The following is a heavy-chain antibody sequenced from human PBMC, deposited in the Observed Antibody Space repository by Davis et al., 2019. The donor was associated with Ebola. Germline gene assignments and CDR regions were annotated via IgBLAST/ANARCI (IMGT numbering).Heavy chain of an antibody. J-gene: IGHJ5*02. Sequence: ASVKVSCKASGGTFSSYAISWVRQAPGQGLEWMGWINPNSGGTNYAQKFQGRVTMTEDTSTDTAYMELSSLRSEDTAVYYCATLAGGIVVVPRSKNWFDPWGQGTLVTVSS. CDR1: GGTFSSYA. D-gene: IGHD2-2*01. V-gene: IGHV1-8*02. CDR2: INPNSGGT. CDR3: ATLAGGIVVVPRSKNWFDP.